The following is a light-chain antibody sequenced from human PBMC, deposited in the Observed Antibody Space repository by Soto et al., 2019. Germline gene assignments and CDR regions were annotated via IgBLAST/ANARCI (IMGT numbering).Light chain of an antibody. V-gene: IGLV2-14*01. Sequence: QSVLTQPASVAGSPGQSITISCTGTSSDVGRYNYVSWYQQYPGKAPKLMIYVVSSRPSGVSNRFSGSKSGNTAFLTISGLQAEDEADYYCASYTGGSTLVVFGGGTKVTGL. J-gene: IGLJ2*01. CDR3: ASYTGGSTLVV. CDR1: SSDVGRYNY. CDR2: VVS.